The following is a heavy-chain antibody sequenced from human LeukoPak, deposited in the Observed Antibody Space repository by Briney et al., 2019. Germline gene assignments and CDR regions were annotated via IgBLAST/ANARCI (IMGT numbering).Heavy chain of an antibody. Sequence: ASVKVSCKASGYTFTGYYMHWVRQAPGQGLEWMGWINPNSGGTNYAQKFQGRVTMTRDTSISTAYMELSRLRSDDTAVYYCARGDQITMIVVIITWSAFDIWGQGTMVTVSS. CDR2: INPNSGGT. V-gene: IGHV1-2*02. CDR3: ARGDQITMIVVIITWSAFDI. J-gene: IGHJ3*02. D-gene: IGHD3-22*01. CDR1: GYTFTGYY.